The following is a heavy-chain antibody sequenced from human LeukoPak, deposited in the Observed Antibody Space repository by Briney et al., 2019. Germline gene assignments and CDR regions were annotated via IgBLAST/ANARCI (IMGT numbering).Heavy chain of an antibody. D-gene: IGHD7-27*01. J-gene: IGHJ4*02. CDR2: FSGSGGTI. Sequence: PGRCRRPACPVSGFTFSDYYMTWIRPAPRKWLEWVSYFSGSGGTIYYADSVKGRFTISRDNAKNSLYLQLNSLRAEDTAVYYCATYRWGLDYWGQGTLVTVSS. CDR1: GFTFSDYY. CDR3: ATYRWGLDY. V-gene: IGHV3-11*01.